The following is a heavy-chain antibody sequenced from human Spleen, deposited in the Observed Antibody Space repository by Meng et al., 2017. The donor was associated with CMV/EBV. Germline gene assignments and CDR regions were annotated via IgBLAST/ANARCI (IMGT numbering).Heavy chain of an antibody. D-gene: IGHD2/OR15-2a*01. CDR2: IKKDGSET. CDR3: ARGGGEY. CDR1: GFTFNNYW. J-gene: IGHJ1*01. Sequence: GESLNISCAASGFTFNNYWMTWVRQAPGKGLEWVATIKKDGSETFYLDSLRGRFTISRDNTKNSLYLQMNSLRVEDTAVYYCARGGGEYWCQGILVTVSS. V-gene: IGHV3-7*01.